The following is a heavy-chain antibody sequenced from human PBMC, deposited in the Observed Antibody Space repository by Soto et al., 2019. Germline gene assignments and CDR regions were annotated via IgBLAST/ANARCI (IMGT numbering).Heavy chain of an antibody. J-gene: IGHJ4*02. CDR2: IYHSGST. CDR3: ASSRNVDTALLDY. V-gene: IGHV4-30-2*01. D-gene: IGHD5-18*01. CDR1: GGSISSGGYS. Sequence: SETLSLTCAVSGGSISSGGYSWSWIRQPPGKGLEWIGYIYHSGSTYYNPSLKSRVTISVDKSKNQFSLKLSSVTAADTAVHYCASSRNVDTALLDYWGQGTLVTVSS.